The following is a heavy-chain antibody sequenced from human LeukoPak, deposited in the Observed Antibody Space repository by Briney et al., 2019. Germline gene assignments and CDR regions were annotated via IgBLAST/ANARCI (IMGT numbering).Heavy chain of an antibody. V-gene: IGHV6-1*01. Sequence: SQTLSLTCAISGDSVSSNSAAWNWIRQSPSRGLEWLGRTYYRSKWYNDYAVSVKSRITINPDTSKNQFSLQLNSVTPEDTAVYYCAREEDDFWSQELYYFDYWGQGTLVTVSS. CDR3: AREEDDFWSQELYYFDY. D-gene: IGHD3-3*01. CDR2: TYYRSKWYN. J-gene: IGHJ4*02. CDR1: GDSVSSNSAA.